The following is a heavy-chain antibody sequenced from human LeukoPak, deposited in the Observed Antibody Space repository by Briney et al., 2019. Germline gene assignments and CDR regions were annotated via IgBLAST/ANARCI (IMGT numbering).Heavy chain of an antibody. Sequence: GGSLRLSCAASGFTLSSYSMNWVRQAPGKGLEWVSSISSSSSYIYYADSVKGRFTISRDNAKNSLYLQMNSLRAEDTAVYYCARGGLGATTYYYYYMDVWGKGTTVTVSS. J-gene: IGHJ6*03. CDR1: GFTLSSYS. CDR3: ARGGLGATTYYYYYMDV. D-gene: IGHD1-26*01. V-gene: IGHV3-21*01. CDR2: ISSSSSYI.